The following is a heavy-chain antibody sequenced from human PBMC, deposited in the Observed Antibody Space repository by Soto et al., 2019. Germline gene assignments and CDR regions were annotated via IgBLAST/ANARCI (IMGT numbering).Heavy chain of an antibody. D-gene: IGHD3-10*01. CDR3: ARVALVLWFGELTLGWFDP. V-gene: IGHV4-4*02. J-gene: IGHJ5*02. CDR2: IYHSGST. CDR1: GGSISSSNC. Sequence: QVQLQESGPGLVKPSGTLSLTCAVSGGSISSSNCWSWVRQPPGKGLEWIGEIYHSGSTNYNPSPKSRVTISVYKSTNQFSRKLSSGTAADTAVYYCARVALVLWFGELTLGWFDPWGQGTLVTVSS.